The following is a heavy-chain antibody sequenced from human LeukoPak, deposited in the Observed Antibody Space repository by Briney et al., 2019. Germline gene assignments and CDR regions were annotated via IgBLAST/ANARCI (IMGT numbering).Heavy chain of an antibody. CDR2: IFYSGST. V-gene: IGHV4-59*12. CDR3: AKSNGYGLIDI. D-gene: IGHD3-10*01. Sequence: SETLSLTCTVSGGSISSYYWSWIRQPPGKGLEWIGNIFYSGSTYYGPSLKSRLTISLDTSRNQFSLKLNSVTAADTAVYYCAKSNGYGLIDIWGQGTMVTVSS. CDR1: GGSISSYY. J-gene: IGHJ3*02.